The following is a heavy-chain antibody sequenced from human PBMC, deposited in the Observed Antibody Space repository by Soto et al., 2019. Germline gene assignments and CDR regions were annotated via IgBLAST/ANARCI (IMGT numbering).Heavy chain of an antibody. D-gene: IGHD3-22*01. Sequence: SETLSLTCTVSGGSISSGGYYWSWIRQHPGKGLEWIGYIYYSGSTYYNPSLKSRVTISVDTSKNQFSLKLSSVTAADTAVYYCARGKNFYDSSGYYYPSPVFDYWGQGTLVTVSS. J-gene: IGHJ4*02. V-gene: IGHV4-31*03. CDR3: ARGKNFYDSSGYYYPSPVFDY. CDR1: GGSISSGGYY. CDR2: IYYSGST.